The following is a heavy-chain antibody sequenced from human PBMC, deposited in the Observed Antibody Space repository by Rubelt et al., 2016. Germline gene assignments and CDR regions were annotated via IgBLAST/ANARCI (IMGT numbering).Heavy chain of an antibody. D-gene: IGHD6-19*01. Sequence: QLQLQESGPGLVKPSETLSLTCTVSGDSISSYYWSWIRQPPGKGLEWIGSISYSGSAHYNPSLKSRVTISVDTSNNLFSLKLSSVTAADTAVYYCARDPRSGWYGYYFDYWGQGTLLTVSS. CDR1: GDSISSYY. CDR2: ISYSGSA. V-gene: IGHV4-59*01. J-gene: IGHJ4*02. CDR3: ARDPRSGWYGYYFDY.